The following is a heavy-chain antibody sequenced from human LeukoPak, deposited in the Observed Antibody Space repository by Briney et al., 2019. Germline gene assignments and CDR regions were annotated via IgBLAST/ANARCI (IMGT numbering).Heavy chain of an antibody. J-gene: IGHJ2*01. CDR3: ARYSSSWYGYFDL. D-gene: IGHD6-13*01. Sequence: GGSLRLSCAASGFTFSSYSMNWVRQAPGKGPEGVSSISSSSSYIYYADSVKGGFTISRDNAKNTLYMQMNSLRAEDTAVYYCARYSSSWYGYFDLWGRGTLVTVSS. V-gene: IGHV3-21*01. CDR1: GFTFSSYS. CDR2: ISSSSSYI.